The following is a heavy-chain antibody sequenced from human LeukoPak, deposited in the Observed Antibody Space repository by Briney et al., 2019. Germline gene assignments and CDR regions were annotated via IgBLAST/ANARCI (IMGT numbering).Heavy chain of an antibody. CDR3: ARGKRYCGGDCYSFEYWFDP. V-gene: IGHV1-8*01. CDR1: GYTFTSYD. D-gene: IGHD2-21*02. CDR2: MNPSSGNT. J-gene: IGHJ5*02. Sequence: ASVKVSCKASGYTFTSYDINWVRQATGQGLEWMGRMNPSSGNTGYAQKFQGRVTMTRNTSISTAYMELSSLRSEDTAVYYCARGKRYCGGDCYSFEYWFDPWGQGTLVTVSS.